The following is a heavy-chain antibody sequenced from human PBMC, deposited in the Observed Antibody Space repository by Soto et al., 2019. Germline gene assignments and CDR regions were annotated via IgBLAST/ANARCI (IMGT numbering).Heavy chain of an antibody. CDR2: INVYNGNT. CDR3: ARGVGSGSYYNQYNWFDP. J-gene: IGHJ5*02. D-gene: IGHD3-10*01. V-gene: IGHV1-18*01. CDR1: GYTFTNYG. Sequence: GASVKVSCKASGYTFTNYGISWVRQAPGQGLEWMGWINVYNGNTKYAQKVQGRVTMTTDTSTSTAYMELRSLRSDDTALYYCARGVGSGSYYNQYNWFDPWGQGTLVTSPQ.